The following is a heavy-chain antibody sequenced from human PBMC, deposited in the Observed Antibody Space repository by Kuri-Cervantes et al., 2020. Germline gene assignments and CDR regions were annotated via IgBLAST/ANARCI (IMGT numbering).Heavy chain of an antibody. CDR3: AREGREYSSSGSFDY. Sequence: GGSLRLSCAASGFTFSSYSMSWVRQAPGKGLEWVSGLNWNGGNTGYADSVKGRFTISRDNAKNSLNLQMNSLRAEDTALYYCAREGREYSSSGSFDYWGQGTLVTVSS. CDR2: LNWNGGNT. CDR1: GFTFSSYS. D-gene: IGHD6-6*01. J-gene: IGHJ4*02. V-gene: IGHV3-20*04.